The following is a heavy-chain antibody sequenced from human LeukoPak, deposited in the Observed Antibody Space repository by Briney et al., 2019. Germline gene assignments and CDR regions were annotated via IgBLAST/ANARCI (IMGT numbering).Heavy chain of an antibody. J-gene: IGHJ6*02. CDR1: GFTFSSYG. Sequence: PGGSLRLSCAASGFTFSSYGMHWVRQAPGKGLEWVAVISYDGSNKYYADSVKGRFTISRDNSKNTLYLQMNSLRAEDTAVYYCAKNGPGTPFYYDYWYNYYGMDVWGQGTTVTVSS. V-gene: IGHV3-30*18. D-gene: IGHD3-3*01. CDR3: AKNGPGTPFYYDYWYNYYGMDV. CDR2: ISYDGSNK.